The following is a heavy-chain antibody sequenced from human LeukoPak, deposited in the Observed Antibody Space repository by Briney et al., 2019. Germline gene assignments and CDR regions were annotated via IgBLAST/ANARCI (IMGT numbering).Heavy chain of an antibody. CDR1: GYTFTDYY. CDR2: INPHSGGT. V-gene: IGHV1-2*02. Sequence: ASVKVSCKASGYTFTDYYMHWVRQAPGQGLEWMGWINPHSGGTDHAQKFQGRVTMTRDTSISTAYMELSRLRSDDTAVYYCARAPPYYYGSNAFDIWGQGTMVTVSS. CDR3: ARAPPYYYGSNAFDI. D-gene: IGHD3-10*01. J-gene: IGHJ3*02.